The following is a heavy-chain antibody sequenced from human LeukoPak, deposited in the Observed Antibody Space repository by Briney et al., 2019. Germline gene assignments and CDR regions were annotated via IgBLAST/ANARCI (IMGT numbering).Heavy chain of an antibody. CDR3: ARYQSSDGMDV. Sequence: PGGSLRLSSAASGLTFSSHWMHWVRQAPGKGLEWVSSISSSSSYIYYADSVKGRFTISRDNAKNSLYLQMNSLRAEDTAVYYCARYQSSDGMDVWGQGTTVTVSS. CDR2: ISSSSSYI. J-gene: IGHJ6*02. CDR1: GLTFSSHW. D-gene: IGHD6-25*01. V-gene: IGHV3-21*01.